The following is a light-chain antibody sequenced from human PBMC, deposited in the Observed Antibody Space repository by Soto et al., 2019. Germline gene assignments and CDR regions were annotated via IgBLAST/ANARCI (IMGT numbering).Light chain of an antibody. CDR3: SSYTATSTWV. J-gene: IGLJ3*02. CDR2: DVT. CDR1: GSDVGGYNY. Sequence: QSALTQPASVSGSPGQSITISCTGTGSDVGGYNYVSWYQHYPGKAPKVLIYDVTSRPSGVSNRFSGSKSGNTASLTISGLQAEDEADYYCSSYTATSTWVFGGGTKVPVL. V-gene: IGLV2-14*03.